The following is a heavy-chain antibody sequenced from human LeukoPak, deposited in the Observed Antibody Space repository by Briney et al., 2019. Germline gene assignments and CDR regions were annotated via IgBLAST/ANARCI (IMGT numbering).Heavy chain of an antibody. D-gene: IGHD3-10*01. CDR3: ARGLGGITMVRGAFDY. J-gene: IGHJ4*02. V-gene: IGHV4-38-2*02. Sequence: SETLSLTCTVSGYSISSGYYWGSIRQPPGKGLEWIGSIYHSGSTNYNPSPKSRVTISVDTSKNQFSLKLSSVTAADTAVYYCARGLGGITMVRGAFDYWGQGTLVTVSS. CDR1: GYSISSGYY. CDR2: IYHSGST.